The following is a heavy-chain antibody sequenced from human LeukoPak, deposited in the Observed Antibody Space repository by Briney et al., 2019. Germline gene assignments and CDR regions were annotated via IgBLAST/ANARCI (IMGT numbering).Heavy chain of an antibody. D-gene: IGHD3-3*01. CDR1: GGSISSSCYS. CDR2: IDYSGTT. Sequence: SETLSLTCPVSGGSISSSCYSWGWLRQPPGKGLEWFGSIDYSGTTYYNPSLNSRVTISVDTYKIQFSLKLSSVAATDTAVYFCARLRFDFWSGYTHPYFDYGGQGTLVTVSS. CDR3: ARLRFDFWSGYTHPYFDY. J-gene: IGHJ4*02. V-gene: IGHV4-39*01.